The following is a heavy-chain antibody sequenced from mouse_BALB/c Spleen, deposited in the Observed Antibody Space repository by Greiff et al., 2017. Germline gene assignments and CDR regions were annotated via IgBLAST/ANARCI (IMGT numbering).Heavy chain of an antibody. CDR3: ARSRGREAMDY. CDR2: ISSGSSTI. CDR1: GFTFSSFG. J-gene: IGHJ4*01. D-gene: IGHD3-1*01. Sequence: EVMLVESGGGLVQPGGSRKLSCAASGFTFSSFGMHWVRQAPEKGLEWVAYISSGSSTIYYADTVKGRFTISRDNPKNTLFLQMTSLRSEDTAMYYCARSRGREAMDYWGQGTSVTVSS. V-gene: IGHV5-17*02.